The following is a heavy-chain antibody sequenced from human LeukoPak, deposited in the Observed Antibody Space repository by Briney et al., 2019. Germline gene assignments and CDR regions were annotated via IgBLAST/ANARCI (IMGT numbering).Heavy chain of an antibody. V-gene: IGHV3-7*01. CDR1: GFTFSSYC. J-gene: IGHJ4*02. CDR3: ARAGSSGWTFDY. D-gene: IGHD6-19*01. Sequence: GGSLRLSCAASGFTFSSYCMSWVRQAPGKGLEWVANIKQDGSEKYYVDSVKGRFTISRDNAKNSLYLQMNSLRAEDTAVYYCARAGSSGWTFDYWGQGTLVTVSS. CDR2: IKQDGSEK.